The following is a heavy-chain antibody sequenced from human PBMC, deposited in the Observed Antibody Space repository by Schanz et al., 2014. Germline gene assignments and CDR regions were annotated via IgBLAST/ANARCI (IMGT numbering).Heavy chain of an antibody. V-gene: IGHV4-39*01. J-gene: IGHJ5*02. CDR1: GGSIRRSTYY. CDR2: IYKSGSA. Sequence: QLQLQESGPGLVKPSETLSLTCTVSGGSIRRSTYYWGWIRHPPGKGWGWVAGIYKSGSAYYGPSLKSRVTISVEPSKNQFSLRLNSVTASDTAVYYCVRQLLWFGESGVDTWGQGTLVVVSS. D-gene: IGHD3-10*01. CDR3: VRQLLWFGESGVDT.